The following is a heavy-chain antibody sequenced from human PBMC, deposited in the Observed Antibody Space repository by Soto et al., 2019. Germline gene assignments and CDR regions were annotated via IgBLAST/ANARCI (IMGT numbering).Heavy chain of an antibody. CDR1: GFTFNFYA. CDR2: ISVNGRT. J-gene: IGHJ3*01. CDR3: TKAGGWYYYDSSGPPDASHV. Sequence: GSLRLSCAASGFTFNFYAMAWVRQAPGKGLEWVSGISVNGRTNYADSVKGRFTISRDNSKNMVFLQMDTLRAEDTALYYCTKAGGWYYYDSSGPPDASHVWGQGTMLTVSS. D-gene: IGHD3-22*01. V-gene: IGHV3-23*01.